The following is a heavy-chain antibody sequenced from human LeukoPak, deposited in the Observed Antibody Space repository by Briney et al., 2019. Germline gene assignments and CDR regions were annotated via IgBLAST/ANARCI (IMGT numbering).Heavy chain of an antibody. V-gene: IGHV4-39*07. J-gene: IGHJ4*02. Sequence: KPSETLSLTCTVSGGSISSSSYYWGWIRQPPGKGLEWIGSIYYSGSTYYNPSLKSRVTIAVDTSKNQFSLKLSSVTAADTAVYYCARETGYSSSLLDYWGQGTLVTVSS. CDR3: ARETGYSSSLLDY. CDR2: IYYSGST. CDR1: GGSISSSSYY. D-gene: IGHD6-13*01.